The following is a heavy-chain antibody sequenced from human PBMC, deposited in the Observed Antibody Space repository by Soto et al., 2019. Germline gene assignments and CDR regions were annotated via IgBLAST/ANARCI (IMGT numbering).Heavy chain of an antibody. CDR3: ARPAMVRGVNRYYYYYGMDV. Sequence: SETLSLTCTVSSDSIESTTYFWGWIRQPPGKGLEWIGSIYSSGSTNYNPSLKSRVTISVDTSKSQFSLKLSSVTAADTAVYYCARPAMVRGVNRYYYYYGMDVWGQGTTVTVSS. CDR1: SDSIESTTYF. D-gene: IGHD3-10*01. J-gene: IGHJ6*02. V-gene: IGHV4-39*07. CDR2: IYSSGST.